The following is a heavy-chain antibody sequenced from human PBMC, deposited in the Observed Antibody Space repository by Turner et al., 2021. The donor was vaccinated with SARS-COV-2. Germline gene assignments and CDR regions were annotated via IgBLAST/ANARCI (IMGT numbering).Heavy chain of an antibody. CDR2: IDHTGSA. CDR3: ARGWGGYNFSFDY. J-gene: IGHJ4*02. D-gene: IGHD5-12*01. CDR1: GESFSGHF. V-gene: IGHV4-34*01. Sequence: QMQLQQWDAGRLKPTETLSPTFAVSGESFSGHFWTCLRQSPGKGLEWIAEIDHTGSANYNPSLKSRVSLSVDTLKRHFSLMMQSVAAADTAIYYCARGWGGYNFSFDYWGRGALVAVSS.